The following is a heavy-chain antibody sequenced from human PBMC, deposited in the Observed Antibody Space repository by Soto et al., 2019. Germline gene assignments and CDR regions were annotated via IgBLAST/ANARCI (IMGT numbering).Heavy chain of an antibody. J-gene: IGHJ6*02. CDR1: GGTFNSYS. Sequence: QVQLVQSGAEVKKPGSSVRVSCKASGGTFNSYSLSWVRQAPGQGLEWMGRIIPISGIVNYAQKFQGRVTITADDSTSTAYMELTSLRSEDSARYYWARVRKYPTMFSHYYAMEVWGQGTTVIVSS. CDR2: IIPISGIV. V-gene: IGHV1-69*01. D-gene: IGHD2-2*02. CDR3: ARVRKYPTMFSHYYAMEV.